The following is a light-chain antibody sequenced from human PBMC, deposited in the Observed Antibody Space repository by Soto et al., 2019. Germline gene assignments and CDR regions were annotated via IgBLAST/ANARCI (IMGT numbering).Light chain of an antibody. V-gene: IGKV1-16*01. CDR1: QDISHY. CDR3: QHYNGYPYT. Sequence: DIQVTQSPSSVSASVGDRVTITCRASQDISHYLAWYQQKPGKAPKLLIYGASSLQSGVPSRFSGSGSGTDFTLTISSLQAEDFATYFCQHYNGYPYTFGPGTKLEI. CDR2: GAS. J-gene: IGKJ2*01.